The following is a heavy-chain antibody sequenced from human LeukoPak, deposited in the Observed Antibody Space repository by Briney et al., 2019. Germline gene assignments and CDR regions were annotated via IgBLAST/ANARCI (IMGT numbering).Heavy chain of an antibody. CDR1: XXXXXXXX. Sequence: LXXSCAAXXXXXXXXXMSXXXXAXGXXRXXXXHITLPVSTIYYADSLNPPFPISRDNAKNSLYLQMNSLRAEDTALYYCARNAEFVVNWFDPWGQGTLVTVSS. CDR3: ARNAEFVVNWFDP. CDR2: ITLPVSTI. V-gene: IGHV3-11*01. J-gene: IGHJ5*02. D-gene: IGHD2-15*01.